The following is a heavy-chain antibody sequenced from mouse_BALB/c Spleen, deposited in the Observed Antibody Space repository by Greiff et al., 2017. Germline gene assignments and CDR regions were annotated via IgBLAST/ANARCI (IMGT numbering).Heavy chain of an antibody. Sequence: EVKLVESGGGLVKPGGSLKLSCAASGFAFSSYDMSWVRQTPEKRLEWVAYISSGGGSTYYPDTVKGRFTISRDNAKNTLYLQMSSLKSEDTAMYYCARGSTMITTEAMDYWGQGTSVTVSS. D-gene: IGHD2-4*01. CDR1: GFAFSSYD. CDR3: ARGSTMITTEAMDY. J-gene: IGHJ4*01. V-gene: IGHV5-12-1*01. CDR2: ISSGGGST.